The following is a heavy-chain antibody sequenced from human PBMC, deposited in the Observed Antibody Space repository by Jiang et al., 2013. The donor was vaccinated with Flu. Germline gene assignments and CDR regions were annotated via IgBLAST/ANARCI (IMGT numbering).Heavy chain of an antibody. Sequence: GAEVKKPGESLKISCKGSGYSFTSYWIGWVRQMPGKGLEWMGIIYPGDSDTRYSPSFQGQVTISADKSISTAYLQWSSLKASDTAMYYCARTTGRGYCSGGSCYADWFDPWGQGTLVTVSS. CDR1: GYSFTSYW. D-gene: IGHD2-15*01. J-gene: IGHJ5*02. V-gene: IGHV5-51*03. CDR2: IYPGDSDT. CDR3: ARTTGRGYCSGGSCYADWFDP.